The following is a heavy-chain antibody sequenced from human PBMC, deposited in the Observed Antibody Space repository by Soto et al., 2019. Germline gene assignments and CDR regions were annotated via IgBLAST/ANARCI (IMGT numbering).Heavy chain of an antibody. CDR2: IYWDDDK. CDR3: ASGNYYYGMDV. CDR1: GFSLSTSEVG. J-gene: IGHJ6*02. V-gene: IGHV2-5*02. Sequence: PTETLTLTCTFSGFSLSTSEVGVGWVRQPPGKALECLAIIYWDDDKRYSPPLASRLTVTKDTSKNQVVLTMTNMDPVDTATYYCASGNYYYGMDVWGQGTTVTVSS.